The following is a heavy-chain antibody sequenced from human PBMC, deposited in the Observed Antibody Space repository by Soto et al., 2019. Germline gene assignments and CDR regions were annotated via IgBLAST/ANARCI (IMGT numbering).Heavy chain of an antibody. CDR3: ARDRGNYDSSGYYHSDAFDI. D-gene: IGHD3-22*01. Sequence: VQLVESGGGVVQPGRSLRLSCAASGFTFSSYGMHWVRQAPGKGLEWVAVIWYDGSNKYYADSVKGRFTISRDNSKNRLYLQMNNQRAEDTAVYYCARDRGNYDSSGYYHSDAFDIWGQGTMVTVSS. CDR1: GFTFSSYG. CDR2: IWYDGSNK. J-gene: IGHJ3*02. V-gene: IGHV3-33*01.